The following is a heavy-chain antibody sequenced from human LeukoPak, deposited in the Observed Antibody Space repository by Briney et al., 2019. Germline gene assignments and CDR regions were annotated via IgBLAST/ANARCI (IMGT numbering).Heavy chain of an antibody. J-gene: IGHJ6*03. CDR3: ARSPGGTYYYYYMDV. CDR1: GFNFNNCT. Sequence: KSGGSLRLSCAASGFNFNNCTFNWVRQAAGKGREWVASISSRSTYIYYADSMKGRFTISRDNAKNSLYLQMNSLRAEDTAVYYCARSPGGTYYYYYMDVWGKGTTVTVSS. V-gene: IGHV3-21*01. CDR2: ISSRSTYI. D-gene: IGHD3-10*01.